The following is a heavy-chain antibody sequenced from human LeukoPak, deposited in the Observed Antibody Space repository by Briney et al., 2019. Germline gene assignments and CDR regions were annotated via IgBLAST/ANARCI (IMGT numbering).Heavy chain of an antibody. J-gene: IGHJ5*02. Sequence: AETLSLTCTVSGYSISSGYYWGWIRQPPGKGLEWIGSIYHSGSTYYNPSLKSRVTISVDTSKNQFSLKLSSVTAADTAVYYCARVLGSDMITFGGVGNWFDPWGQGTLVTVSS. V-gene: IGHV4-38-2*02. D-gene: IGHD3-16*01. CDR2: IYHSGST. CDR1: GYSISSGYY. CDR3: ARVLGSDMITFGGVGNWFDP.